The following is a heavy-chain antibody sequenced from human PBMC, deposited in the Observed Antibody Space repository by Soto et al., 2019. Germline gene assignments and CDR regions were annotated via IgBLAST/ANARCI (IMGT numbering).Heavy chain of an antibody. CDR1: GGSISSYY. Sequence: TSETLSLTCTVPGGSISSYYWSWIRQPPGKGLEWIGYIYYSGSTNYNPSLRSRVTISVDTSKNQFSLKLSSVTAADTAVYYCARQGGAVAGQFDYWGQGTLVTVSS. CDR3: ARQGGAVAGQFDY. J-gene: IGHJ4*02. V-gene: IGHV4-59*08. CDR2: IYYSGST. D-gene: IGHD6-19*01.